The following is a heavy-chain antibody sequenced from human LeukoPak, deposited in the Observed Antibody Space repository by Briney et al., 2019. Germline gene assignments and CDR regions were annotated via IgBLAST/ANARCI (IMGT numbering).Heavy chain of an antibody. J-gene: IGHJ4*02. D-gene: IGHD3-22*01. CDR3: ARDPYYYDSSGYGPSMGIDY. CDR1: GGSISSYY. Sequence: PSETLSLTCTVSGGSISSYYWSWIRQPPGKGLEWIGYIYYSGSTNYNPSLKSRVTISVDTSKNQFSLKLSSVTAADTAVYYCARDPYYYDSSGYGPSMGIDYWGQGTLVTVSS. CDR2: IYYSGST. V-gene: IGHV4-59*12.